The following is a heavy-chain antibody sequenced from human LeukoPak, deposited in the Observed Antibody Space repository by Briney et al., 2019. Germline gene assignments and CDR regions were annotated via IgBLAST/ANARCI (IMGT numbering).Heavy chain of an antibody. Sequence: SETLSLTCTVSGGSISSYYWSWIRQPPGQGLEWIGYIYYSGSTNCNPSLKSRVTISVDTSKNQFSLKLSSVTAADTAVYYCARVPRGGYSYSNWFDPWGQGTLVTVSS. CDR3: ARVPRGGYSYSNWFDP. D-gene: IGHD5-18*01. V-gene: IGHV4-59*01. CDR1: GGSISSYY. CDR2: IYYSGST. J-gene: IGHJ5*02.